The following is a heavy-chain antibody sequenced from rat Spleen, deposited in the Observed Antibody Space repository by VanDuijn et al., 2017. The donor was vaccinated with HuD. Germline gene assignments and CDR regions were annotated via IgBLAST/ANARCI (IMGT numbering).Heavy chain of an antibody. CDR2: ITNTGGST. V-gene: IGHV5-31*01. CDR1: GFTFNNYW. Sequence: EVQLVESGGGLVQPGRSLKLSCVASGFTFNNYWMTWIRQAPGKGLEWVASITNTGGSTYYPDSVKGRFTISRDNAKSPLYLQMNSLRSEDTATYYCTTQRFYIGTTTGGYWGQGVMVTVSS. CDR3: TTQRFYIGTTTGGY. J-gene: IGHJ2*01. D-gene: IGHD1-5*01.